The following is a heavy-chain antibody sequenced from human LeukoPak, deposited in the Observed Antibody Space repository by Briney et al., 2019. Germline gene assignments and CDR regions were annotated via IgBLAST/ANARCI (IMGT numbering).Heavy chain of an antibody. Sequence: SETLSLTFTVSGVSISSSSYYWGWIRQPPGKGLEWIGSIYYSGSTYYNPSVKSRVTISVDTSQNQFSLKLSSVTAADTAVYYCARDHNQYYYGSGVSGGWFDPWGQGTLVTVSS. V-gene: IGHV4-39*07. CDR2: IYYSGST. D-gene: IGHD3-10*01. CDR3: ARDHNQYYYGSGVSGGWFDP. J-gene: IGHJ5*02. CDR1: GVSISSSSYY.